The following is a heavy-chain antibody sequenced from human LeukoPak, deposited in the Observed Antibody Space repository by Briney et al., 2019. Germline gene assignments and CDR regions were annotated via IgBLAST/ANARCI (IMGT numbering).Heavy chain of an antibody. Sequence: SETLSLTCTVSGGSISSNTYYWGWIRQPPGKGLEWIGSIFYGGSTYFNPSLKSRVTISVDTSKNQFSLKLSSVTAADTAVYYCARSIGGSWYSDLFDYWGQGTLVTVSS. CDR3: ARSIGGSWYSDLFDY. J-gene: IGHJ4*02. D-gene: IGHD6-13*01. V-gene: IGHV4-39*07. CDR1: GGSISSNTYY. CDR2: IFYGGST.